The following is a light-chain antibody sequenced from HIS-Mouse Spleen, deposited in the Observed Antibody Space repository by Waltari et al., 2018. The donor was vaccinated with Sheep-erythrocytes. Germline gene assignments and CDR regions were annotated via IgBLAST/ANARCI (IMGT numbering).Light chain of an antibody. Sequence: QSALTQPRSVSGSPGQSVPIPCTGTRSSVGGCNYFPWYQQHPGKAPKLMIYDVSKRPSGVPDRFSGSKSGNTASLTISGLQAEDEADYYCCSYAGSYNHVFATGTKVTVL. V-gene: IGLV2-11*01. CDR2: DVS. CDR1: RSSVGGCNY. CDR3: CSYAGSYNHV. J-gene: IGLJ1*01.